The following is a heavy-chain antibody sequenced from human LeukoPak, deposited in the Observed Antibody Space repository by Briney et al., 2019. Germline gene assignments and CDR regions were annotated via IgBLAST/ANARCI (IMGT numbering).Heavy chain of an antibody. CDR2: ISSSSSYI. Sequence: PGGSLRLSCAASGFTFSSYSMNWVRQAPGKGLEWVSSISSSSSYIYYADSVKGRFTISRDSSKSTLYLQMNSLRAEDTAVYYCARAIGDPFDYWGQGTLVTVSS. CDR3: ARAIGDPFDY. J-gene: IGHJ4*02. D-gene: IGHD3-10*01. CDR1: GFTFSSYS. V-gene: IGHV3-21*04.